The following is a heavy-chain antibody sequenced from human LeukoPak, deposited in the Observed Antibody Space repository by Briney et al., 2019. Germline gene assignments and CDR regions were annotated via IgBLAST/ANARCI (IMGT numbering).Heavy chain of an antibody. Sequence: GGSLRLSCAASGFTFRTSAISWVRQAPGKGLEWVSAISGSGGSTKYADSVGGRFTISRDNSKNTLYLQIHSLRVEDTAVYYCAKDPHDFWSGYPYYFDYWGQGTLVTVSS. V-gene: IGHV3-23*01. CDR1: GFTFRTSA. CDR3: AKDPHDFWSGYPYYFDY. D-gene: IGHD3-3*01. CDR2: ISGSGGST. J-gene: IGHJ4*02.